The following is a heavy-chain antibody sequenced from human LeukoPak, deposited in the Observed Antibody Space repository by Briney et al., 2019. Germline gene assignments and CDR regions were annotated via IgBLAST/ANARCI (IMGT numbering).Heavy chain of an antibody. J-gene: IGHJ4*02. CDR1: GFTSSSYA. CDR3: AKDLGDYEDYFDY. V-gene: IGHV3-23*01. D-gene: IGHD4-17*01. CDR2: ISGSGGST. Sequence: GGSLRLSCAASGFTSSSYAMSWVRQAPGKGLEWVSAISGSGGSTYYADSVKGRFTISRDNSKNTLYLQMNSLRAEDTAVYYCAKDLGDYEDYFDYWGQGTLVTVSS.